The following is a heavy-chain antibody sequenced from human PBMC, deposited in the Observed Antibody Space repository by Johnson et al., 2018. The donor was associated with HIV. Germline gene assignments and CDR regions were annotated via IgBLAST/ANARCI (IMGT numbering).Heavy chain of an antibody. Sequence: QVQLVESGGGLVKPGGSLRLSCAASGFTFSDYYMSWIRQAPGKGLEWVAVISYDGSNKYYADSVKGRFTISRDNSRNTLYLQMNSLRAEDTTVYFCAIMSAPEDADAFDFWGQGTMVTVSS. J-gene: IGHJ3*01. D-gene: IGHD1-14*01. CDR3: AIMSAPEDADAFDF. CDR1: GFTFSDYY. CDR2: ISYDGSNK. V-gene: IGHV3-30*03.